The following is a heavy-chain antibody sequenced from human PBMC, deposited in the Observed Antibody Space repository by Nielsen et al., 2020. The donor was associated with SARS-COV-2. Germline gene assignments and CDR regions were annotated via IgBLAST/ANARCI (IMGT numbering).Heavy chain of an antibody. J-gene: IGHJ6*02. CDR2: IYSGGSP. Sequence: GESLKISCAASGFTVSSNYMSWVRQAPGKGLEWVSVIYSGGSPYYADSVKGRFTISRDNSKNTLYLQMNSLRAEDTAVYYCARDSVSYYGMDVWGQGTTVTVSS. V-gene: IGHV3-53*01. CDR3: ARDSVSYYGMDV. CDR1: GFTVSSNY.